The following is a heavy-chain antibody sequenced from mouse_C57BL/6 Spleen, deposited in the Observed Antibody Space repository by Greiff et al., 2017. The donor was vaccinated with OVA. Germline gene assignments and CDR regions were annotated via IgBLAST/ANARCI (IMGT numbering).Heavy chain of an antibody. V-gene: IGHV1-39*01. CDR2: INPNYGTT. CDR1: GYSFTDYN. J-gene: IGHJ3*01. Sequence: EVKLVESGPELVKPGASVKISCKASGYSFTDYNMNWVKQSNGKSLEWIGVINPNYGTTSYNQKFKGKATLTADQSSSTAYLQLNSLTSEDSAVYDCAKAGCSNHWFAYWGQGTLVTVSA. D-gene: IGHD2-5*01. CDR3: AKAGCSNHWFAY.